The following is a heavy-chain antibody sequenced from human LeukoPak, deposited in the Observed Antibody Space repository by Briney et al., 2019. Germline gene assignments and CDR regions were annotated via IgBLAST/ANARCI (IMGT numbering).Heavy chain of an antibody. D-gene: IGHD3-10*01. CDR2: ISGSGGST. V-gene: IGHV3-23*01. CDR1: GFTFSSYA. J-gene: IGHJ4*02. CDR3: AKPPTGWFGELSIGYFDY. Sequence: HPGGSLRLSCAASGFTFSSYAMSWVRQAPGKGLEWVSAISGSGGSTYYADSVKGRFTISRDNSKNTLYLQMNSLRAEDTAVYYCAKPPTGWFGELSIGYFDYWGQGTLVTVSS.